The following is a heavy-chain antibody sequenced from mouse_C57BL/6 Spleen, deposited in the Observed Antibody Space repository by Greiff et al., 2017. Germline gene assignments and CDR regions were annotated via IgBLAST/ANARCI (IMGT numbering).Heavy chain of an antibody. J-gene: IGHJ3*01. CDR3: ARHEGDGYPFAY. CDR1: GYTFTEYT. CDR2: FYPGSGSI. D-gene: IGHD2-3*01. V-gene: IGHV1-62-2*01. Sequence: VKLQESGAELVKPGASVKLSCKASGYTFTEYTIHWVKQRSGQGLEWIGWFYPGSGSIKYNEKFKDKDTLTADKSSSTVYMELSRLTSEDSAVYFCARHEGDGYPFAYWGQGTLVTVSA.